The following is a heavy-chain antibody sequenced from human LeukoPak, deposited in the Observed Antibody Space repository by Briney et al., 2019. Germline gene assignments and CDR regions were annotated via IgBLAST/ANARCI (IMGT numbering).Heavy chain of an antibody. J-gene: IGHJ4*02. CDR2: IYHSGST. D-gene: IGHD4-17*01. CDR3: ARDNGDYPYYFDF. Sequence: SETLSLTCAVSGGSISSGIYPWNWIRQPPGKGLEWIGYIYHSGSTYYNPSLKSRVTILVDRSKNQFSLKLSSVTAADTAVYYCARDNGDYPYYFDFWGQGTLVTVSS. V-gene: IGHV4-30-2*01. CDR1: GGSISSGIYP.